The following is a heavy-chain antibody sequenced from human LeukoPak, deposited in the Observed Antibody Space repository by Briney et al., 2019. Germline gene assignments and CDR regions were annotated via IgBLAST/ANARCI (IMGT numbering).Heavy chain of an antibody. CDR2: INHSGST. Sequence: PSETLSLTCAVYGGSFSGYYWSWLRQPPGKGLEWIGEINHSGSTNYNPSLKSRVTISVDTSKNQFSLKLSSVTAADTAVYYCARGWVEQWLALGGFDYYYGMDVWGQGTTVTVSS. V-gene: IGHV4-34*01. J-gene: IGHJ6*02. CDR1: GGSFSGYY. CDR3: ARGWVEQWLALGGFDYYYGMDV. D-gene: IGHD6-19*01.